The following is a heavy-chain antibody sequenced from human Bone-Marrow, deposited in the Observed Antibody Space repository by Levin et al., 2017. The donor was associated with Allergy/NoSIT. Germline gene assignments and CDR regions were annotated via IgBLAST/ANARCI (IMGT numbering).Heavy chain of an antibody. CDR1: GYTFTSYG. J-gene: IGHJ5*02. D-gene: IGHD6-13*01. CDR3: ARLAAAGTWWFDP. V-gene: IGHV1-18*01. Sequence: GGSLRLSCKASGYTFTSYGISWVRQAPGQGLEWMGWISAYNGNTNYAQKLQGRVTTTTDTSTSTAYMELRSLRSDDTAVYYCARLAAAGTWWFDPWGQGTLVTVSS. CDR2: ISAYNGNT.